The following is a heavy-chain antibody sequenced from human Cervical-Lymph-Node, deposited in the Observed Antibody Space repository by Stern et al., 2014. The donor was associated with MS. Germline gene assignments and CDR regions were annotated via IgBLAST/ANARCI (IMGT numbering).Heavy chain of an antibody. Sequence: QMQLVQSGAEVMKPGASVKLSCKTSGYTFTSNFLHWVRQAPGQGLEWMAIINPDGGRTTYAQKFQGRVTLTRDTSTRTVFLQLSSLRSEDTAVYYCAREVETTGLKYFDSWGQGTRGTVSS. CDR2: INPDGGRT. J-gene: IGHJ4*02. CDR3: AREVETTGLKYFDS. CDR1: GYTFTSNF. D-gene: IGHD1-1*01. V-gene: IGHV1-46*03.